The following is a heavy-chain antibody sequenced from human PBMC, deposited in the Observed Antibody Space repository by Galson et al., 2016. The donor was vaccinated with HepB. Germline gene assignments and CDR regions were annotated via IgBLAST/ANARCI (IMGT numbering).Heavy chain of an antibody. V-gene: IGHV4-4*07. CDR2: ISPTSST. CDR3: ARDRGSYPDFGDDYYMDV. J-gene: IGHJ6*03. D-gene: IGHD3/OR15-3a*01. Sequence: ETLSLTCTVSGGAISRYSWAWIRQPAGKGLEWIGRISPTSSTNYNPSLQSRITMSIDTSKNQFTLNLRSVTAADTAVYYCARDRGSYPDFGDDYYMDVWGKGTTVTVSS. CDR1: GGAISRYS.